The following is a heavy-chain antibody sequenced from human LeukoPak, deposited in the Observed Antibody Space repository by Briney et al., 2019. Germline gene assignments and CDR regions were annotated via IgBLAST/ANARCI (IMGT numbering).Heavy chain of an antibody. Sequence: SETLSLTCAVYGGSFSGYYWSWIRQPPGKGLEWIGEINHSGGTNYNPSLKSRVTISVDTSKNQFSLKLSSVTAADTAVYYCARHRAGIAVAGHFDYWGQGTLVTVSS. CDR1: GGSFSGYY. J-gene: IGHJ4*02. CDR3: ARHRAGIAVAGHFDY. V-gene: IGHV4-34*01. D-gene: IGHD6-19*01. CDR2: INHSGGT.